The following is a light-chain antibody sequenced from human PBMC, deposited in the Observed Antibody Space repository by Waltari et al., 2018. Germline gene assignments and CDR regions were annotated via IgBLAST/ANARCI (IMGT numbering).Light chain of an antibody. CDR3: QQRSDWPT. CDR2: DAS. J-gene: IGKJ4*01. CDR1: QSVSSS. Sequence: EIVLTQSPATLSLSPGEGATLSCRARQSVSSSLAWYQQKPGQAPRLLIYDASNRATGIPARFSGSGSGTDFTLTISSLEPEDFAVYFCQQRSDWPTFGGGTKVEIK. V-gene: IGKV3-11*01.